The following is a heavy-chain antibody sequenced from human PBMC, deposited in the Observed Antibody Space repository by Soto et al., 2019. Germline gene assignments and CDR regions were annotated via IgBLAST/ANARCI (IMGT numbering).Heavy chain of an antibody. CDR3: ARGRGSCWYKIIKGGWFDP. CDR1: GGSFSGYY. V-gene: IGHV4-34*01. CDR2: INHSGST. J-gene: IGHJ5*02. D-gene: IGHD6-13*01. Sequence: QVQLQQWGAGLLKPSETLSLTCAVYGGSFSGYYWSWIRQPPGKGLEWIGEINHSGSTNYNPSLKSRVTISVDTSKNQFSLKLSSVTAAYTAVYYCARGRGSCWYKIIKGGWFDPWGQGTLVTVSS.